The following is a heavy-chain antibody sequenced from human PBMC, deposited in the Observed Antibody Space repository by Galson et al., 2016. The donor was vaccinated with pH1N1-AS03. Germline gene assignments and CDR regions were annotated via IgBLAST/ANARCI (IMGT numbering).Heavy chain of an antibody. Sequence: SLRLSCAASGFTINNNYMSWVRQAPGKGLEWVSVIYGGGDTFYADSVKGRFTISRDNSKNTVYLQMNSLRVEDTAVYYCARVPWGSTQGEYWGQGTLVTVSS. D-gene: IGHD3-16*01. CDR3: ARVPWGSTQGEY. CDR1: GFTINNNY. V-gene: IGHV3-53*01. J-gene: IGHJ4*02. CDR2: IYGGGDT.